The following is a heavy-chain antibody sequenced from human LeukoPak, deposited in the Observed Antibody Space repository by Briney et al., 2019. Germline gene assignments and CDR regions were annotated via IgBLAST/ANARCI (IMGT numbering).Heavy chain of an antibody. CDR3: AREPLRGNYCSSTSCYLHYYGMDV. V-gene: IGHV4-4*07. Sequence: SETLSLTCTVSGGSISSYYWSWIRQPAGKGLEWIGRIYTSGSTNYNPSLKSRVTMSVDTSKNQFSLKLSSVTAADTAVYCCAREPLRGNYCSSTSCYLHYYGMDVWGQGTTVTVSS. CDR2: IYTSGST. J-gene: IGHJ6*02. D-gene: IGHD2-2*01. CDR1: GGSISSYY.